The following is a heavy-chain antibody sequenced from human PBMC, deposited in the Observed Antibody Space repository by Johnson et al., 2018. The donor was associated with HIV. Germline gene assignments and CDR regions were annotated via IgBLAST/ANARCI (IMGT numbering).Heavy chain of an antibody. D-gene: IGHD6-19*01. CDR3: ARGGVGGWDHDAFDI. CDR2: ISGSGATI. V-gene: IGHV3-11*04. Sequence: QVQLVESGGGLVKPGGSLRLSCAASGFSFNDYYMSWIRQAPGKGLEWVSYISGSGATIYYADSVKGRFTISRDNSKNTLYLQMNSLRAEDTAVYYCARGGVGGWDHDAFDIWGQGTMVTVSS. CDR1: GFSFNDYY. J-gene: IGHJ3*02.